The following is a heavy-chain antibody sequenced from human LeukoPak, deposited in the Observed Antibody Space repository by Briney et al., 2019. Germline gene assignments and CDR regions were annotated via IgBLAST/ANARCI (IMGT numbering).Heavy chain of an antibody. D-gene: IGHD2-2*02. J-gene: IGHJ4*02. CDR1: GFTFSSYS. CDR3: ATLPRRDIVVVPAAIPDY. CDR2: ISSSSSYI. Sequence: PVGSLRLSCAASGFTFSSYSMNWVRQAPGKGLEWVSSISSSSSYIYYADSVKGRFTISRDNAKNSLYLQMNSLRAEDTAVYYCATLPRRDIVVVPAAIPDYWGQGTLVTVSS. V-gene: IGHV3-21*01.